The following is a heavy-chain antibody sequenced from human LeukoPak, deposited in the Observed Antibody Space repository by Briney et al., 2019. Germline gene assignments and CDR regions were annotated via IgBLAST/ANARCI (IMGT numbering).Heavy chain of an antibody. Sequence: SETLSLTCAVYGGSFSGYYWSWIRQPPGKGLEWIGEINRSGSTNYNPSLKSRVTISVDTSKNQFSLKLRSETAADTAVYYCARRSRADYGDNVKNYGTDVWGQGTTVTVSS. CDR2: INRSGST. J-gene: IGHJ6*02. CDR1: GGSFSGYY. CDR3: ARRSRADYGDNVKNYGTDV. V-gene: IGHV4-34*01. D-gene: IGHD4-23*01.